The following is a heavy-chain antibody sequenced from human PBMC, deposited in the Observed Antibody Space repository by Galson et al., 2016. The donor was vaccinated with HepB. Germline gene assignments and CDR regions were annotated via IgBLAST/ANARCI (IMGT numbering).Heavy chain of an antibody. CDR1: GYTFTGYY. V-gene: IGHV1-2*06. CDR3: TRGEHLLGWFDP. D-gene: IGHD1/OR15-1a*01. J-gene: IGHJ5*02. Sequence: SVKVSCKASGYTFTGYYMHWVRQAPGQGPEWMGRINPNSGGTNYAQKFQGRVTMTRDTSISTAYMELSRLRSDDTAVYYCTRGEHLLGWFDPWGQGTLVTVSS. CDR2: INPNSGGT.